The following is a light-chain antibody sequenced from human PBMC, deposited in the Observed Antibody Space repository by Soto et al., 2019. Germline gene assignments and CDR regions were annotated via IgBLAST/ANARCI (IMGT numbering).Light chain of an antibody. CDR1: SSDVGGYNY. CDR3: SSYRNCPSLV. CDR2: EVS. Sequence: QSALTQPASVSGSPGQSITISCTGTSSDVGGYNYVSWYQQHPGKAPKLLIFEVSNRPSGVSNRFSGSKSGNTASLTISGLQAEDEADYYCSSYRNCPSLVFGGGTQLTVL. V-gene: IGLV2-14*01. J-gene: IGLJ3*02.